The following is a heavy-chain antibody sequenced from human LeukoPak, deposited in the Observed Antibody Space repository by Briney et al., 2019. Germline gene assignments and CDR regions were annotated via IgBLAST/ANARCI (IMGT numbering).Heavy chain of an antibody. Sequence: GGSLRLSCAASGFIFSNYGMHWVRQAPGKGLEWVAVISYDGSNKYYADSVKGRFTISRDNSKNTLYLQMNSLRAEDTAVYYCAKEGSDAFDIWGQGTMVTVSS. CDR1: GFIFSNYG. CDR3: AKEGSDAFDI. J-gene: IGHJ3*02. V-gene: IGHV3-30*18. CDR2: ISYDGSNK.